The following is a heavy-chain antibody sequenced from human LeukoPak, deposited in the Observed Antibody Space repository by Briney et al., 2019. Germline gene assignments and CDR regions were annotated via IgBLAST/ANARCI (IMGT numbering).Heavy chain of an antibody. CDR1: GFTFSSYG. CDR2: IRYDGSNK. D-gene: IGHD3/OR15-3a*01. J-gene: IGHJ6*03. CDR3: AKSDLQATGSWTGPLMGYYYMDV. Sequence: GGSLRLSCAASGFTFSSYGMHWVRQAPGKGLEWVAFIRYDGSNKYYADSVKGRFTISRDNSKNTLYLQMNSLRAEDTAVYYCAKSDLQATGSWTGPLMGYYYMDVWGKGTTVTVSS. V-gene: IGHV3-30*02.